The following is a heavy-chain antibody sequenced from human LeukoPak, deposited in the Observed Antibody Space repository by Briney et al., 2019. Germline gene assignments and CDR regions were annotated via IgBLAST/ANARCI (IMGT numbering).Heavy chain of an antibody. CDR3: ARDEVATLFDY. CDR2: ISSSSSTI. CDR1: GFTFSSYS. D-gene: IGHD5-24*01. J-gene: IGHJ4*02. Sequence: GGSLRLSCAASGFTFSSYSMNWVRQAPGKGLEWVSYISSSSSTIYYADSVKGRFTIFRDNAKNSLYLQMNSLRAEDTAVYYCARDEVATLFDYWGQGTLVTVSS. V-gene: IGHV3-48*01.